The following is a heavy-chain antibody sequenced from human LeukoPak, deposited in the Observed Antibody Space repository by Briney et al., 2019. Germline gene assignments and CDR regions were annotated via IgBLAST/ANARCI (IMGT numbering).Heavy chain of an antibody. CDR3: ARHQHYGMDV. V-gene: IGHV3-33*01. CDR1: GFG. J-gene: IGHJ6*02. CDR2: IWYDGSNK. Sequence: GGSLRLSCAASGFGMHWVRQAPGKGLEWVAIIWYDGSNKYYSDSVKGRFTISRDNSKNTLYLQMNSLRAEDTAVYYCARHQHYGMDVWGQGTTVTVSS.